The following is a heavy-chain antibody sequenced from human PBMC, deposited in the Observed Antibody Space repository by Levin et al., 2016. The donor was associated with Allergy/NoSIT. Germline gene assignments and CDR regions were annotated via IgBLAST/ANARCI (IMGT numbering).Heavy chain of an antibody. CDR2: VNTANGVT. CDR3: GRDPFSGFPKVYYVDV. D-gene: IGHD5-12*01. J-gene: IGHJ6*03. Sequence: ASVKVSCKTSGYTFSRNAVHWVRHAPGQRLEWMGSVNTANGVTEYSQKFQGRITITRDTSESTVYLELSSLTSEDTAMYYCGRDPFSGFPKVYYVDVWGKGTSVTVS. V-gene: IGHV1-3*04. CDR1: GYTFSRNA.